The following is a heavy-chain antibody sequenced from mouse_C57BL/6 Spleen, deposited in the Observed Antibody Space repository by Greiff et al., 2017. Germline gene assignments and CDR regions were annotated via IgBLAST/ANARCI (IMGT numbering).Heavy chain of an antibody. V-gene: IGHV1-26*01. CDR3: ARSGLFDGYLDY. Sequence: EVQLQQSGPELVKPGASVKISCKASGYTFTDYYMNWVKQSHGKSLEWIGDINPNNGGTSYNQKFKGKATLTVDKSSSTAYMELRSLTSEDSAVYYCARSGLFDGYLDYWGQGTTLTVSS. D-gene: IGHD2-3*01. CDR1: GYTFTDYY. CDR2: INPNNGGT. J-gene: IGHJ2*01.